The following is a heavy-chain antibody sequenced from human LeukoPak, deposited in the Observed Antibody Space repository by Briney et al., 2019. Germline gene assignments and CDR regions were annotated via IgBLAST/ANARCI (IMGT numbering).Heavy chain of an antibody. V-gene: IGHV1-69*05. J-gene: IGHJ6*03. CDR1: GGTFSSYA. D-gene: IGHD6-13*01. CDR3: ARAGCGSSWSRCYMDV. CDR2: IIPIFGTA. Sequence: SVKVSCKASGGTFSSYAISWVRQAPGQGLEWMGGIIPIFGTANYAQKFQGRVTITTDESTSTAYMELSSLRSEDTAVYYCARAGCGSSWSRCYMDVWAKGPRSPSP.